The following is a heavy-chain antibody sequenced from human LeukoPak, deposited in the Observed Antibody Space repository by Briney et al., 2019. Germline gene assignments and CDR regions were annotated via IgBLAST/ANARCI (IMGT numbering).Heavy chain of an antibody. CDR2: ISYDGSNK. CDR1: GFTFSSYG. V-gene: IGHV3-30*18. J-gene: IGHJ4*02. Sequence: GGSLRLSCSASGFTFSSYGMNWVRQAPGKGLEWVAVISYDGSNKYYADSVKGRFTISRDSSKNTLYLQMNSLGAEDTAVYYCAKDYSDSSGYFRVPHVFDFWGQGTLVTVSS. CDR3: AKDYSDSSGYFRVPHVFDF. D-gene: IGHD3-22*01.